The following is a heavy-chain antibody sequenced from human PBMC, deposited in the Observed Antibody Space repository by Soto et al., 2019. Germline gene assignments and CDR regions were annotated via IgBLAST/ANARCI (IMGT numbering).Heavy chain of an antibody. CDR1: GASIGSGGSVGRGGYY. CDR2: IYYIGSA. Sequence: QVLLQESGPGLVKPSQPLSLTCTVSGASIGSGGSVGRGGYYLSWIRQHPGKGLEWIGYIYYIGSASSSPSRQSRVTITLDTSKNQFSLKLSSVTAADTAVDYCARRTYDISGYRHCAYWGQGTLVTVSS. CDR3: ARRTYDISGYRHCAY. D-gene: IGHD3-22*01. V-gene: IGHV4-31*03. J-gene: IGHJ4*02.